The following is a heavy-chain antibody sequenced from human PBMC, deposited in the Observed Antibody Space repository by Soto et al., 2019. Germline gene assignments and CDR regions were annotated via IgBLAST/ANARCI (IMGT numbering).Heavy chain of an antibody. J-gene: IGHJ4*02. CDR1: GVSISSNSYY. CDR2: LFYSGAT. V-gene: IGHV4-39*01. CDR3: ARHAAYGPVWGESDGSEY. Sequence: PSETLSLTCTVSGVSISSNSYYWDWIRQPPGKGLEWIGSLFYSGATYHNPSLQSRVTISVDTSKNQFSLHLSSVTAADTAVYYCARHAAYGPVWGESDGSEYLGQGTLVNRSS. D-gene: IGHD3-16*01.